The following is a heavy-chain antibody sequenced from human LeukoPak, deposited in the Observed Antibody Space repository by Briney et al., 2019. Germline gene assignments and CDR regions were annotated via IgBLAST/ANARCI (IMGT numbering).Heavy chain of an antibody. J-gene: IGHJ4*02. D-gene: IGHD3-10*01. CDR3: AKVRYYGSGSYSY. CDR1: GFTFSSYA. Sequence: GGTLRLSCAASGFTFSSYAMSCVRQAPGKGLEWVSAISGSGGSTYYADSVKGRFTISRDNSKNTLYLQMNSLRAEDTAVYYCAKVRYYGSGSYSYWGQGTLVTVSS. CDR2: ISGSGGST. V-gene: IGHV3-23*01.